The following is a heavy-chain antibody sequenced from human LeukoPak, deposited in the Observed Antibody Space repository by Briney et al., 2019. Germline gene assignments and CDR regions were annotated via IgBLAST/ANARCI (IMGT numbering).Heavy chain of an antibody. D-gene: IGHD3-22*01. CDR2: LYPGVGT. J-gene: IGHJ6*03. Sequence: PSETLSLTCTVSGGPMFSYYCSWIRQTAGKGLEWIGRLYPGVGTDYNPSLKSRVTMSVDTSKKQFALKLSAVTAADTAVYYCARLKFYDSTGYSPGHYMDVWGRGTTVTVSS. CDR1: GGPMFSYY. CDR3: ARLKFYDSTGYSPGHYMDV. V-gene: IGHV4-4*07.